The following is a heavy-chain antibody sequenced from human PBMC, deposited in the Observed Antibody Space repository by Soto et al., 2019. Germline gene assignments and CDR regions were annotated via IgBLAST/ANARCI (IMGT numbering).Heavy chain of an antibody. D-gene: IGHD4-17*01. J-gene: IGHJ4*02. CDR3: APSGHYGGILR. CDR2: ISYDGSNK. CDR1: GFTFSSYG. V-gene: IGHV3-30*03. Sequence: QVQLVESGGGVVQPGRSLRLSCAASGFTFSSYGMHWVRQAPGKGMEWVAVISYDGSNKYYADSVKGRFTISRDNSKNPVYLQMNSLRAEDRAVYYCAPSGHYGGILRWGQGTLVTVSS.